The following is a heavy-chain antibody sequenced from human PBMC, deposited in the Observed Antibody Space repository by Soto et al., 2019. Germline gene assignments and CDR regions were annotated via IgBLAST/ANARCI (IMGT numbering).Heavy chain of an antibody. J-gene: IGHJ5*01. CDR3: GRVVEGATRHTDPDS. CDR2: IYYSGPT. CDR1: GASISRGDYY. V-gene: IGHV4-30-4*08. Sequence: SETLSLTCTVSGASISRGDYYWAWIRQLPGKGLEWIGYIYYSGPTYSNPSLKSRVSISVDMSQNQFSLRMRSLTAADTAFYYCGRVVEGATRHTDPDSWGKGILVTVSS. D-gene: IGHD2-21*01.